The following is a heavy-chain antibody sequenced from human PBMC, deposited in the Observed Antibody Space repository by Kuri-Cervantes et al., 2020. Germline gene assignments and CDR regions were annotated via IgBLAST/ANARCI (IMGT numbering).Heavy chain of an antibody. Sequence: SETLSLTCNVSGGSIRSYYWGWIRQPPGKGLEWIGYIYYSGSTNYNPSLKSRVTISVDMSKNQFSLRLNSVTATDTAVYYCATSVQWLAPFDYWGQGTLVTVSS. V-gene: IGHV4-59*01. D-gene: IGHD6-19*01. CDR2: IYYSGST. CDR3: ATSVQWLAPFDY. CDR1: GGSIRSYY. J-gene: IGHJ4*02.